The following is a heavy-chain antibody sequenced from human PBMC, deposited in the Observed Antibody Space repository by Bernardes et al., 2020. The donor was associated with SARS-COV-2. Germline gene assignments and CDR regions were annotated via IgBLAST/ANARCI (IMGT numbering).Heavy chain of an antibody. CDR2: IYYSGST. V-gene: IGHV4-39*01. J-gene: IGHJ6*02. CDR1: GGSISSSSYY. Sequence: SETLSLTCTVSGGSISSSSYYWGWIRQPPGMGLEWIGSIYYSGSTYYNPSLKSRVTISVDTSKNQFSLKLSSVTAADTAVYYCASPSQYYDFWSGYYSGYYYYYGMDVWGQGTTVTVSS. CDR3: ASPSQYYDFWSGYYSGYYYYYGMDV. D-gene: IGHD3-3*01.